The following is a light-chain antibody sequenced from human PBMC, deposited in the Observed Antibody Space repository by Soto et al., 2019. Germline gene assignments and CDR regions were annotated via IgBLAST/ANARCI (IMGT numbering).Light chain of an antibody. CDR1: SSGVGDYKF. CDR3: SSYAGNNNVV. CDR2: EVS. Sequence: QSVLTQPPSASGSPGQSVTISCTGTSSGVGDYKFVSWYQQHPGKAPKLLIYEVSRRPSGVPDRFSGSKSGNTASLTVSGLQAEDEADYYCSSYAGNNNVVFGGGTKLTVL. V-gene: IGLV2-8*01. J-gene: IGLJ2*01.